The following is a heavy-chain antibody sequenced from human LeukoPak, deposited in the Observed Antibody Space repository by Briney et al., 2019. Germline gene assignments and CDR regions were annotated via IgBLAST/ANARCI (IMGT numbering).Heavy chain of an antibody. J-gene: IGHJ6*03. V-gene: IGHV3-23*01. CDR3: ARDRGNQRGYYYYYMDV. CDR1: GFTFRGYG. Sequence: GGSLRLSCAASGFTFRGYGMSWVRQAPGKGLEWVSAIRGSGVTTYYADSVKGRFTISRDNAKNSLYLQMNSLRAEDTAVYYCARDRGNQRGYYYYYMDVWGKGTTVTVSS. CDR2: IRGSGVTT. D-gene: IGHD1-14*01.